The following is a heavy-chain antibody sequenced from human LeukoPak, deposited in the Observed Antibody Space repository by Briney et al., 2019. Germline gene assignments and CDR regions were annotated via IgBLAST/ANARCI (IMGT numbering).Heavy chain of an antibody. V-gene: IGHV4-59*12. CDR3: ARDAGHQLSRRNYYAMDV. CDR2: IYYSGTT. Sequence: ETLSLTCTVSGDSINNYYWSWIRQPPGKGLEWIGYIYYSGTTNYNPSLKSRVSISVDTSKNQFSLKVSSVTAADTAVYYCARDAGHQLSRRNYYAMDVWGQGTAVTVSS. D-gene: IGHD2-2*01. CDR1: GDSINNYY. J-gene: IGHJ6*02.